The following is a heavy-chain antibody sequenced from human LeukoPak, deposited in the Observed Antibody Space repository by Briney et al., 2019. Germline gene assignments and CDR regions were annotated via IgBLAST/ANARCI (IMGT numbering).Heavy chain of an antibody. Sequence: ASVKVSCKASGYTFTSYDINWVRQATGQGLEWMGWMNPNSGNTGYAHKFQGRVTMTRNTSISTAYMELSSLRSEDTAVYYCARSYSSGWYTPYYYHYMDVWGKGTTVTVSS. J-gene: IGHJ6*03. D-gene: IGHD6-19*01. CDR3: ARSYSSGWYTPYYYHYMDV. CDR2: MNPNSGNT. CDR1: GYTFTSYD. V-gene: IGHV1-8*01.